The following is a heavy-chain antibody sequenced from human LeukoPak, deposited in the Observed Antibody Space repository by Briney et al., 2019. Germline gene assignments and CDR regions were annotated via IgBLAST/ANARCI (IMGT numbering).Heavy chain of an antibody. J-gene: IGHJ6*02. CDR3: ARAFYGDYGMDV. Sequence: PGGSLRLSCAASGFTFRTYSMNWVRQAPGKGLEWVSYISSSSSTIHYADSVRGRFTISRDNAKNSLYLQINSPRDEDTVVYYCARAFYGDYGMDVWGQGTTVTVSS. V-gene: IGHV3-48*02. D-gene: IGHD4-17*01. CDR2: ISSSSSTI. CDR1: GFTFRTYS.